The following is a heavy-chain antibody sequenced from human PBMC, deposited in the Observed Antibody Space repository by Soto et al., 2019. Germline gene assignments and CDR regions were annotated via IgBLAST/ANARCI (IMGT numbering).Heavy chain of an antibody. D-gene: IGHD3-9*01. CDR1: GFTFSSYW. J-gene: IGHJ4*02. Sequence: PGGSLRLSCAASGFTFSSYWMSWVRQAPGKGLEWVANIKQDGSEKYYVDSVKGRFTISRDNAKNSLYLQMNSLRAEDTAVYYCAREGYDILTGYPYYFDYWRQGTLVTVSS. CDR3: AREGYDILTGYPYYFDY. CDR2: IKQDGSEK. V-gene: IGHV3-7*01.